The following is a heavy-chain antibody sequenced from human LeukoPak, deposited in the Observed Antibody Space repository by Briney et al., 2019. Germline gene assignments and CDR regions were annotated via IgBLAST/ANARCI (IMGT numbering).Heavy chain of an antibody. Sequence: GGSLRLSCAAPGFTFSSYGMHWVRQAPGKGLEWVAVIWYDGSNKYYADSVKGRFTISRDNSKNTLYRQMNSLRAEDTAVYYCARDPSITIFFYYYYGMDVWGQGTTVTVSS. J-gene: IGHJ6*02. CDR3: ARDPSITIFFYYYYGMDV. CDR2: IWYDGSNK. CDR1: GFTFSSYG. D-gene: IGHD3-3*01. V-gene: IGHV3-33*01.